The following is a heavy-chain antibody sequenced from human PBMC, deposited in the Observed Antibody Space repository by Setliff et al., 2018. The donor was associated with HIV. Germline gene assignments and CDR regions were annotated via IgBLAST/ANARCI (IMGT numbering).Heavy chain of an antibody. J-gene: IGHJ5*02. V-gene: IGHV1-69*16. D-gene: IGHD2-8*01. CDR1: GGTFSDYS. CDR2: FMPLLGAA. CDR3: ATGANAHH. Sequence: SVKVSCKASGGTFSDYSVSWVRQAPGQGLEWVGGFMPLLGAANYTQRFQGRVTITTDESTNTAYLELGSLTSDDTGVYYCATGANAHHWGWGTLVTVSS.